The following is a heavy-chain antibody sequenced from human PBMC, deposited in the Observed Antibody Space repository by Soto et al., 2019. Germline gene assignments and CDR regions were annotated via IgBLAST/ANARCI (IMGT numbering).Heavy chain of an antibody. CDR1: GYTFTGYY. D-gene: IGHD6-13*01. Sequence: GASVKVSCKASGYTFTGYYMHWVRQAPGQGLEWMGWINPNSGGTNYAQKFQGRVTMTRDTSISTAYMELSRLRSDDTAVYYCARVRPTIAAAQRGISNRFDPWGQGTLVTVSS. V-gene: IGHV1-2*02. CDR3: ARVRPTIAAAQRGISNRFDP. J-gene: IGHJ5*02. CDR2: INPNSGGT.